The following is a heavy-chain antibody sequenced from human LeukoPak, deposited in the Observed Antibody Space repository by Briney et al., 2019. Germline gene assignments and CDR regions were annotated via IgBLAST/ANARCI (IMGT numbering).Heavy chain of an antibody. CDR2: INPSGGST. J-gene: IGHJ4*02. D-gene: IGHD2-15*01. CDR3: AREGPTGVYCSGGSCSIDY. CDR1: GYTFTGYY. Sequence: ASVKVSCKASGYTFTGYYMHWVRQAPGQGLEWMGIINPSGGSTSYAQKFQGRVTMTRDMSTSTVYMELSSLRSEDTAVYYCAREGPTGVYCSGGSCSIDYWGQGTLVTVSS. V-gene: IGHV1-46*01.